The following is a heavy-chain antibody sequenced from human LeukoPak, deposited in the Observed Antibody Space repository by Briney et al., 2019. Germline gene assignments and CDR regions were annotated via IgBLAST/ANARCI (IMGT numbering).Heavy chain of an antibody. CDR2: IYYSGST. V-gene: IGHV4-59*01. Sequence: SETLSLTCTVSGGSMSGYFWSWIRQPPGKGLEWIGYIYYSGSTNYNPSLKSRVTISVDTSKNQFSLKLSSVTAADTAVYYCAKGRGYSSSSLVDYWGQGTLVTVSS. J-gene: IGHJ4*02. CDR3: AKGRGYSSSSLVDY. CDR1: GGSMSGYF. D-gene: IGHD6-6*01.